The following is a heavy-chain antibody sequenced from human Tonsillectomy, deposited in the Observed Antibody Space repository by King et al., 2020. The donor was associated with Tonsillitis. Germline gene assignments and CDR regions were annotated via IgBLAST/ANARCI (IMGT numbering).Heavy chain of an antibody. J-gene: IGHJ6*02. CDR3: ARDRKRSTSVWYYYYGMDV. CDR1: GGSFSGYY. Sequence: VQLQQWGAGLLKPSETLSLTCAVYGGSFSGYYWSWIRQPPGKGLEWIGEINHSGSTNYNPSLKSRVTISVDTSKNQFSLKLSSVTAADTAVYYCARDRKRSTSVWYYYYGMDVWGQGTTVTVSS. V-gene: IGHV4-34*01. D-gene: IGHD2-2*01. CDR2: INHSGST.